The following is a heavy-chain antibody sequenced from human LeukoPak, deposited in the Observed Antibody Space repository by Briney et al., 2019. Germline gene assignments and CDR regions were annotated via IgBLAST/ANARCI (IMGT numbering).Heavy chain of an antibody. J-gene: IGHJ2*01. D-gene: IGHD6-19*01. V-gene: IGHV1-2*06. CDR3: ARNPDEHWLDESENWYFDL. CDR2: INPNRGDT. CDR1: GYTFIDYY. Sequence: ASVKVSCKASGYTFIDYYLHWLRQAPGQGLEWMGRINPNRGDTKPAQKFQGRVTMTRDASISVAYMELSSLQSDDTAVYYCARNPDEHWLDESENWYFDLWGSGTLVTVSS.